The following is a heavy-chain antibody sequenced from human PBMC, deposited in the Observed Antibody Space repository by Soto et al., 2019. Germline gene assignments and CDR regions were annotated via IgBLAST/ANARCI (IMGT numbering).Heavy chain of an antibody. J-gene: IGHJ4*02. CDR1: GFTFSSYA. D-gene: IGHD3-10*01. CDR2: ISGSGGST. Sequence: GGSLRLSCAASGFTFSSYAMSWVRQAPGKGLEWVSAISGSGGSTYYADSVKGRFTISRDNARNTLYLQMNSLRAEDTAVYYCARDSPMGSGSSYWGQGTLVTVSS. V-gene: IGHV3-23*01. CDR3: ARDSPMGSGSSY.